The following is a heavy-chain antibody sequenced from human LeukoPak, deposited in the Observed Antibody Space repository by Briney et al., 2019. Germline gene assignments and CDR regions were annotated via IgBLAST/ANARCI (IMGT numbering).Heavy chain of an antibody. CDR2: IHYNGST. D-gene: IGHD6-13*01. J-gene: IGHJ4*02. V-gene: IGHV4-59*08. Sequence: PSETLSLTCTVSSGSINTYYWSWIRQPPRRGLEWIGYIHYNGSTNYNPSFKSRVTISIDTSKNQFSLKLRSVTAADTAVYYCARLVKGIVAVGLDSWGQGTLVSVSS. CDR3: ARLVKGIVAVGLDS. CDR1: SGSINTYY.